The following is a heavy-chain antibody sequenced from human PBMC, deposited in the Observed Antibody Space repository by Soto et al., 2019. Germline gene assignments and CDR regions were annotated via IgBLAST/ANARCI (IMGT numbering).Heavy chain of an antibody. J-gene: IGHJ4*02. CDR1: DYTFTSYD. CDR2: ISAYSGNT. Sequence: GASVKVSCKASDYTFTSYDISWVRQAPGQGLEWMGWISAYSGNTNYAQKFQGRVTMTTDTSTSTAYMELRSLRSDDTAVYYCAREGQTEYYFDYWGRGTLVTVS. CDR3: AREGQTEYYFDY. V-gene: IGHV1-18*01.